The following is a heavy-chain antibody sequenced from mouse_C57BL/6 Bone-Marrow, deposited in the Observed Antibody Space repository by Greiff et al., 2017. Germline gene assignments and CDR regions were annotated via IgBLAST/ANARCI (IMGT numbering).Heavy chain of an antibody. CDR3: ARLDYFYAMDY. D-gene: IGHD1-1*01. CDR1: GFTFPDYY. J-gene: IGHJ4*01. V-gene: IGHV1-36*01. CDR2: VYPYKGGT. Sequence: VQLQQSGPVLVKPGPSVKISCTASGFTFPDYYMHWVKQTHGKSLEWIGLVYPYKGGTSYNQTFKGKATLTVDTSSSTGYMELNSMTSEDAAVYYCARLDYFYAMDYWGQGTSGTVSS.